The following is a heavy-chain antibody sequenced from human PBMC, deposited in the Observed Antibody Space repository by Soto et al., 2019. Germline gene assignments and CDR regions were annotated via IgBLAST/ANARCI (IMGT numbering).Heavy chain of an antibody. CDR2: IYYSGST. D-gene: IGHD3-3*01. Sequence: SETLSLTGTGSGGSSSSGDYYWSWIRQRPGKGLEWIGYIYYSGSTYYNPSLKSRVTISVDTSKNQFSLKLSSVTAADTAVYYCAREVGNFPIFGVGYIIHFWAQGSPVPGSS. CDR3: AREVGNFPIFGVGYIIHF. CDR1: GGSSSSGDYY. J-gene: IGHJ1*01. V-gene: IGHV4-30-4*01.